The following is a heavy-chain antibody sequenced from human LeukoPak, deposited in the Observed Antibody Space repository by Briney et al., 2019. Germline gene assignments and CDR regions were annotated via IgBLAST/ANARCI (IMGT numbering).Heavy chain of an antibody. CDR3: ARHSLVWAVIRQPGDS. V-gene: IGHV3-23*01. CDR1: GFTFSSYT. J-gene: IGHJ4*02. CDR2: ISGSGGST. D-gene: IGHD3-10*01. Sequence: GGSLRLSCAASGFTFSSYTMSWVRQAPGKGLEWVSGISGSGGSTNYADSVKGRFTISRDNSKNSLYLQMNNLRVEDTAVYYCARHSLVWAVIRQPGDSWGQGTLVTVSS.